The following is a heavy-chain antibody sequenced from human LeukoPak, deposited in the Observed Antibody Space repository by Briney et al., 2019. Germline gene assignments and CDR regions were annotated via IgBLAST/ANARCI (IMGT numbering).Heavy chain of an antibody. J-gene: IGHJ4*02. D-gene: IGHD3-9*01. CDR1: GYTFTGYY. Sequence: GASVKVSCKASGYTFTGYYMHWVRQAPGQGLEWMGWINPNSGGTNYAQKFQGRVTMIRDTSISTAYMELSSLRSEDTAVYYCARVDAYYDILTGYPIWGQGTLVTVSS. CDR2: INPNSGGT. CDR3: ARVDAYYDILTGYPI. V-gene: IGHV1-2*02.